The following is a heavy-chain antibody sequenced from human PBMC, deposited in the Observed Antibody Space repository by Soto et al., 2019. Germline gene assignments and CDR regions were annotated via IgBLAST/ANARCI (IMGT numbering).Heavy chain of an antibody. J-gene: IGHJ3*02. CDR3: ARRAEMHAFYI. CDR2: TIPIFGRA. Sequence: QVQLVQSGAEVQKPGSSVKVSCKASGGTFSSYAISWVRQAPGQGGDWMGGTIPIFGRANYAQKFQGRVTLTPDQSPSTAYLGPTSLRSKDTAVYYCARRAEMHAFYIWGQGPMLTVSS. CDR1: GGTFSSYA. V-gene: IGHV1-69*01.